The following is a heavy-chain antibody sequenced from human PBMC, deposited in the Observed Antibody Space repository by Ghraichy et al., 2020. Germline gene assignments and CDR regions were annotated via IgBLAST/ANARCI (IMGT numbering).Heavy chain of an antibody. CDR2: IYYSGST. CDR1: GGSLSSGDYY. CDR3: ARDDSSSYYTGGMDV. V-gene: IGHV4-61*08. Sequence: SETLSLTCIVSGGSLSSGDYYWSWIRQPPGKGLEWIGNIYYSGSTNYNPSLKSRVTISVDTSRNQFSLKLRSVIAADTAVYYCARDDSSSYYTGGMDVWGQGTTVTVSS. J-gene: IGHJ6*02. D-gene: IGHD2-2*02.